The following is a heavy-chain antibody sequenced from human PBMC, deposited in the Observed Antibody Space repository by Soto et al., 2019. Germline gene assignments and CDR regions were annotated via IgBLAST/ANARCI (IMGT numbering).Heavy chain of an antibody. CDR3: AREVCSGASCYSNYYYSYMDV. Sequence: PGGSLRLSCAASGFTFSSFGMHWVRQAPGKGLEWVALIWYDGTNENYADSVKGRFTISRDNSKNTLYLQMDSLRAEDTAVYYCAREVCSGASCYSNYYYSYMDVWGKGTTVTVSS. CDR2: IWYDGTNE. D-gene: IGHD2-15*01. CDR1: GFTFSSFG. V-gene: IGHV3-33*01. J-gene: IGHJ6*03.